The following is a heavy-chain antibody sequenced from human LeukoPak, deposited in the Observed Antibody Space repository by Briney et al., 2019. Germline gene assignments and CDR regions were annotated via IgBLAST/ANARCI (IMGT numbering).Heavy chain of an antibody. D-gene: IGHD2-2*01. J-gene: IGHJ6*02. V-gene: IGHV3-23*01. CDR1: GFTFSSYG. CDR3: AKYCRSSSCNANSYYGMDV. CDR2: ISDAPDGGKT. Sequence: GGSLRLSCAASGFTFSSYGMSWVRQAPGKGLEWVPVISDAPDGGKTFYADSVKGRFSISRDNSKNMLYLQMNSLRAEDTAVYFCAKYCRSSSCNANSYYGMDVWGQGTTVTVSS.